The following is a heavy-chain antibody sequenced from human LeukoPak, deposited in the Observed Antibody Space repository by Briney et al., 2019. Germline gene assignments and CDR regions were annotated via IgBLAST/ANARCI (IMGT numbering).Heavy chain of an antibody. CDR3: ARTPYSSSWDLDY. V-gene: IGHV3-21*01. D-gene: IGHD6-13*01. CDR2: ISSSSSYI. CDR1: RFTFSTYS. Sequence: GGSLRLSCAPSRFTFSTYSMNWVRQAPGKGLEWVSSISSSSSYIYYADSVKGRFTIFRDNAKNSLYLQMNSLRAVDTAVYYCARTPYSSSWDLDYWGQGTLVTVSS. J-gene: IGHJ4*02.